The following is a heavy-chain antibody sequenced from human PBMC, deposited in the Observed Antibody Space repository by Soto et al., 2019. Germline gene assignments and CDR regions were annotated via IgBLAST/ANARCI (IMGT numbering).Heavy chain of an antibody. CDR3: ARDRENWYFDL. CDR2: INYGGIT. J-gene: IGHJ2*01. Sequence: PSETLSLTCTVGCGSISSYYWSWIRQPPGKGLEWIGTINYGGITNYNPSLKSRVAISVDTSKNQFSLKLSSVTAADTAVYYCARDRENWYFDLWGRDTLVTVSS. CDR1: CGSISSYY. D-gene: IGHD1-26*01. V-gene: IGHV4-59*01.